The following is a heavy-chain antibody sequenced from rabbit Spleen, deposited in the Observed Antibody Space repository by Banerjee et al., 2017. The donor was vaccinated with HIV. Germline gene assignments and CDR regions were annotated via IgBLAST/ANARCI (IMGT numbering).Heavy chain of an antibody. CDR1: GFSFSSNYY. J-gene: IGHJ6*01. CDR2: IYTSSCST. D-gene: IGHD8-1*01. V-gene: IGHV1S40*01. CDR3: ARDTGSSFSSYGMDL. Sequence: SLEEFGGDLVKPGASLTLTCTASGFSFSSNYYICWVRQAPGKGLEWIACIYTSSCSTDYASWAKGRFTISKTASTTMTLQMTSLTVADTATYFCARDTGSSFSSYGMDLWSPVTLVTVS.